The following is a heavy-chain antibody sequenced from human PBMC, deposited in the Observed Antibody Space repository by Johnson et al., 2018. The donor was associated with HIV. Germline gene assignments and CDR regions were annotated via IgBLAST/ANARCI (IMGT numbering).Heavy chain of an antibody. CDR1: GFTFSSFA. CDR2: ISYDGSNN. CDR3: AVGIQLWFASEGDAFDI. Sequence: QMQLVESGGGVVQPGTSLRLSCAASGFTFSSFAMHWVRQAPGISYDGSNNYYADCVKGRFITSRENAKNTVYLQMNYLTPEDTATYYCAVGIQLWFASEGDAFDIWGQGTMVTVSS. J-gene: IGHJ3*02. D-gene: IGHD3-10*01. V-gene: IGHV3-30-3*01.